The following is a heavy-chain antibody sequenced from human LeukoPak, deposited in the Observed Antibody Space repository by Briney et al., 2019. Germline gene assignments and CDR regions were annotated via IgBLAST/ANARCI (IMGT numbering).Heavy chain of an antibody. CDR3: ARGYSGNYPNWFAP. J-gene: IGHJ5*02. V-gene: IGHV4-59*08. D-gene: IGHD1-26*01. Sequence: PSETLSLTCTVSGGSMSPYHWGWIRQPPGKGLEWTGYIYYSGSTNYNPSLNSRVTISVDTSKNQFSLKLSSVTAADTAVYYCARGYSGNYPNWFAPWGQGTLVTVSS. CDR1: GGSMSPYH. CDR2: IYYSGST.